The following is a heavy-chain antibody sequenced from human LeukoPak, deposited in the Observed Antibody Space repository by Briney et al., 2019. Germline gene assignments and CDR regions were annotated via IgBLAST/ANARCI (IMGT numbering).Heavy chain of an antibody. V-gene: IGHV7-4-1*02. CDR3: ARVRSPLHAEYFQH. J-gene: IGHJ1*01. CDR1: GYTFTSYA. CDR2: INTNTGNP. Sequence: ASVKVSCKASGYTFTSYAMNWVRQAPGQGLEWMGWINTNTGNPTYAQGFTGRFVFSLDTSASTAYLQISSLKAEDTAVYYCARVRSPLHAEYFQHWGQGTLVTVSS.